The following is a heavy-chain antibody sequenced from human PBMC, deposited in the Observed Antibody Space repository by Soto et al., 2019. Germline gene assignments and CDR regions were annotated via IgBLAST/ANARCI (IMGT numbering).Heavy chain of an antibody. CDR1: GYTFTSYG. J-gene: IGHJ4*02. CDR2: ISAYNGNT. CDR3: ARADVPVAGLGDAY. D-gene: IGHD6-19*01. V-gene: IGHV1-18*01. Sequence: ASVKVSFKASGYTFTSYGISWVRQAPGQGLEWMGWISAYNGNTNYAQKLQGRVTMTTDTSTSTAYMELRSLRSDDTAVYYCARADVPVAGLGDAYWGQGTLVTVSS.